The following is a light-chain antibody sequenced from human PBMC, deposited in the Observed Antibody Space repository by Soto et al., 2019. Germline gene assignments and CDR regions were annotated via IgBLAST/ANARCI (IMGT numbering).Light chain of an antibody. CDR1: TSDVGGYNY. V-gene: IGLV2-8*01. J-gene: IGLJ2*01. CDR2: DVS. CDR3: SSYVASNTLA. Sequence: QSALTRPPSASGSPGQSVAIACTGTTSDVGGYNYVSWYQQHPGKAPKLIIYDVSKRPSGVPDRFSGSKSGNTASLTVSGLQGEDEADYYCSSYVASNTLAFGGGTKLTVL.